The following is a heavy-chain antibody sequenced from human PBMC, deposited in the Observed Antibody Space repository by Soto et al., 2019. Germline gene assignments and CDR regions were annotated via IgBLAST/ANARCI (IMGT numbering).Heavy chain of an antibody. CDR2: IIPIFGTP. CDR1: GGIFSTYA. D-gene: IGHD3-10*01. Sequence: QVQLVQSGAEVKKPGSSVKVSCKASGGIFSTYAISWLRQAPGQGLEWMGGIIPIFGTPNYAQGFQGRVTITADESTSTAYMELSRLRSEDTAVYYCARDRDDYGSGNYYNRIGFWGQGTLVTVSS. J-gene: IGHJ4*02. V-gene: IGHV1-69*01. CDR3: ARDRDDYGSGNYYNRIGF.